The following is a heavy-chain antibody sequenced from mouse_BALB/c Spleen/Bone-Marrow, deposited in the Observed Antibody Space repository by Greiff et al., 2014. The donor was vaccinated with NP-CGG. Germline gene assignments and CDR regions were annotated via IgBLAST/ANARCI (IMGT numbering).Heavy chain of an antibody. CDR2: INPSSDYT. V-gene: IGHV1-4*01. D-gene: IGHD2-4*01. CDR3: ARRGVYDYPWFVY. CDR1: GYTFTTYT. J-gene: IGHJ3*01. Sequence: VQLQQSGAELARPGASVKMSCRASGYTFTTYTVHWVKQRPGQGLEWIGYINPSSDYTNYNQKFKDKATLTADKSSSTAHMQLSSLTSEDSAVYYCARRGVYDYPWFVYWGQGTLVTVSA.